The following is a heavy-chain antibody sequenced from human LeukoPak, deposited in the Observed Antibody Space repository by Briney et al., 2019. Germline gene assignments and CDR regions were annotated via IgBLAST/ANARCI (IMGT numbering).Heavy chain of an antibody. Sequence: GASVKVSCTASGYTFTGYYMHWVCQAPGQGLEWMGWINPNSGGTNYAQKVQGRVTMTRDTSISTAYMELSRLRSDDTAVYYCARGLSSFSSYYTANYYYGMDVWGQGTTVTVSS. CDR1: GYTFTGYY. CDR2: INPNSGGT. D-gene: IGHD3-3*01. J-gene: IGHJ6*02. V-gene: IGHV1-2*02. CDR3: ARGLSSFSSYYTANYYYGMDV.